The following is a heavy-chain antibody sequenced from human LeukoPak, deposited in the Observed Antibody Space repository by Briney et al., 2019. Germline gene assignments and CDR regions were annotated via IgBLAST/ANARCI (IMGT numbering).Heavy chain of an antibody. CDR1: GFTFDDYG. CDR2: ISSSSTI. J-gene: IGHJ3*02. D-gene: IGHD3-9*01. V-gene: IGHV3-69-1*01. Sequence: GGSLRLSCAASGFTFDDYGMSWVRQAPGKGLEWVSYISSSSTIYYADSVKGRFTISRDNAKNSLYLQMNSLRAEDTAVYYCAREGLRYFDWLSPNDAFDIWGQGTMVTVSS. CDR3: AREGLRYFDWLSPNDAFDI.